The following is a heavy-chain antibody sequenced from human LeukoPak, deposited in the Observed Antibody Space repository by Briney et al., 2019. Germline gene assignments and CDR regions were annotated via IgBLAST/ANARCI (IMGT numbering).Heavy chain of an antibody. D-gene: IGHD2-21*02. V-gene: IGHV1-2*04. J-gene: IGHJ5*02. CDR1: GYTFTGYY. CDR3: AILGGTYCGGDCFNDP. CDR2: INPNSGGT. Sequence: ASVKVSCKASGYTFTGYYMHWVRQAPGQGLKWMGWINPNSGGTNYAQKFQGWVTMTRDTSISTAYMELSSLRSEDTAVYYCAILGGTYCGGDCFNDPWGQGTLVTVSS.